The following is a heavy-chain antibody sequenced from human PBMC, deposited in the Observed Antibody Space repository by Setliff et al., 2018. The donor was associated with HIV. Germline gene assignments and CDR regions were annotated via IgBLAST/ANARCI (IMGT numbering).Heavy chain of an antibody. J-gene: IGHJ4*02. Sequence: PGGSLRLSCAASGFTFSDHYMTWIRQAPGKGLEWVSYIRGDSSYTNYADSVKGRFTISRDNAKNSLYLQMNSLRAEDTAVYYCARLSTRAFDYWGQGTLVTVSS. V-gene: IGHV3-11*03. CDR3: ARLSTRAFDY. CDR2: IRGDSSYT. CDR1: GFTFSDHY.